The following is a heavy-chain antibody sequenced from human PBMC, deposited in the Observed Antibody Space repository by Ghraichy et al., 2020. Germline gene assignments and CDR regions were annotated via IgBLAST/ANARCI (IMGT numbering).Heavy chain of an antibody. J-gene: IGHJ4*02. CDR1: GFTFSSYA. CDR3: AKSVFSRVGIAAAGTGCFDY. D-gene: IGHD6-13*01. V-gene: IGHV3-23*01. Sequence: GGSLRLSCAASGFTFSSYAMSWVRQAPGKGLEWVSGISGSGGSTYYADSVKGRFSISRDNSKNTLYLQMNSLRAEDTAVYYCAKSVFSRVGIAAAGTGCFDYCGQGTLFTVAS. CDR2: ISGSGGST.